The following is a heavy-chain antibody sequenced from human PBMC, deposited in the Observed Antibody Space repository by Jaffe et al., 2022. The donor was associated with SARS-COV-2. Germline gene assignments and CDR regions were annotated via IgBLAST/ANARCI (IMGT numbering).Heavy chain of an antibody. Sequence: QVLLQESGPGLVKPSETLSLTCTVSDASITTYYWSWIRQPPGKGLESIGYIYYTGITNSNPSLKGRVTISLDTSKSQFSLKLTSLTAADTAIYYCARTARIPDMWGQGAMVTVSS. V-gene: IGHV4-59*01. CDR2: IYYTGIT. J-gene: IGHJ3*02. D-gene: IGHD2-2*02. CDR1: DASITTYY. CDR3: ARTARIPDM.